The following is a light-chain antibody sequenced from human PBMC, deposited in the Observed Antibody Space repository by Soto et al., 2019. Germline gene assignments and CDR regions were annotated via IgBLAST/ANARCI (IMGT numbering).Light chain of an antibody. J-gene: IGKJ5*01. CDR1: QSIDRN. Sequence: DIQMTQSPSSLSASVGDRVTITCRASQSIDRNLNWYQRKPGKAPNLLIYAASILQSGVPSRFSGSGSGTDFILTISSLQPEDFATYYCQKSYNIPITFGQGTRLEI. CDR2: AAS. V-gene: IGKV1-39*01. CDR3: QKSYNIPIT.